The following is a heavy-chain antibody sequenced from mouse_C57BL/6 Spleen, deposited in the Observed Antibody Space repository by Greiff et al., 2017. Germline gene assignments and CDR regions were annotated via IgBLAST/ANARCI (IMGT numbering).Heavy chain of an antibody. CDR1: GYTFTSYW. J-gene: IGHJ2*01. V-gene: IGHV1-50*01. Sequence: QVQLQQPGAELVKPGASVKLSCKASGYTFTSYWMQWVKQRPGQGLEWIGEIDPSDSYPNYNQKFKGKATLTVDTSSSTAYMQLSSLTSEDSAVYYCARSVWFFDYWGQGTTLTVSS. D-gene: IGHD2-2*01. CDR3: ARSVWFFDY. CDR2: IDPSDSYP.